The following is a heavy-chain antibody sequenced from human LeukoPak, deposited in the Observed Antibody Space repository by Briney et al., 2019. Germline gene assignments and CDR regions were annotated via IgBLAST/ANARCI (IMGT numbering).Heavy chain of an antibody. Sequence: SETLSLTCTVSGGSISSHDWSWIRQPPGKGLEWIGYIYYSGSTNYNPSLKSRVTISVDTSKNQFSLKLSSVTAADTAVYYCARVEAYYYDSSGYYCDAFDIWGQGTMVTVSS. CDR3: ARVEAYYYDSSGYYCDAFDI. V-gene: IGHV4-59*08. J-gene: IGHJ3*02. CDR2: IYYSGST. CDR1: GGSISSHD. D-gene: IGHD3-22*01.